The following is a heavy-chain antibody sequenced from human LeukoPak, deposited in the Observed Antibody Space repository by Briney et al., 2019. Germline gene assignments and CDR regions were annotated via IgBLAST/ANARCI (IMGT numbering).Heavy chain of an antibody. Sequence: GGSLRLSCAASGFTFSSYSMNWVRQAPGKGLEWVSSISSSSSYIYYADSVKGRFTISRDNAKNSLYLQMNSLRAEDTAVYYCARESSWYSSSPDYMDVWGKGTRVTVSS. CDR2: ISSSSSYI. V-gene: IGHV3-21*01. CDR3: ARESSWYSSSPDYMDV. D-gene: IGHD6-13*01. J-gene: IGHJ6*03. CDR1: GFTFSSYS.